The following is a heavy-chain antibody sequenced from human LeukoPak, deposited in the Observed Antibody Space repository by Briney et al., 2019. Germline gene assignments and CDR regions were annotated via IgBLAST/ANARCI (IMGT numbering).Heavy chain of an antibody. V-gene: IGHV4-4*07. CDR2: IYGSGIT. J-gene: IGHJ6*03. CDR1: GGPIISYY. D-gene: IGHD3-22*01. Sequence: SETLSLTCTVSGGPIISYYWSWIRQSAGTGLEWIGRIYGSGITDYSPSLKSRITMSLDMSKKQFSLKLSSVTAADTAVYYCARLKYYDSTGYSPSYYMDVWGKGTSVTV. CDR3: ARLKYYDSTGYSPSYYMDV.